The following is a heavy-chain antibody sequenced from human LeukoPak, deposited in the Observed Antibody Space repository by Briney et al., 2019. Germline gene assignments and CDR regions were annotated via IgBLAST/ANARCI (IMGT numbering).Heavy chain of an antibody. CDR3: ARDSGMATVDY. Sequence: AGGSLRLSCAASGLTFSSYSMNWVRQAPGKGLEWVSSITSSSIYIYYADSVKGRFTISRDNAKTSLYLQMNSLRAEDTAVYYCARDSGMATVDYWGQGTLVNVSS. CDR2: ITSSSIYI. D-gene: IGHD5-24*01. V-gene: IGHV3-21*01. J-gene: IGHJ4*02. CDR1: GLTFSSYS.